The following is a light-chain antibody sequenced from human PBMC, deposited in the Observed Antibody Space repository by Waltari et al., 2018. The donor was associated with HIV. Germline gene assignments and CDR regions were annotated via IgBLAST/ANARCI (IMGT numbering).Light chain of an antibody. Sequence: QSALTQPPSASGSPGQSVAISCPGTRDDVGGYNSVSWYQHHSGKAPKLIIYEVSKRPSGVPDRFFGSKSGSTASLTVSGLQAEDEADYYCSSYAGSDTLIFGGGTKLTVL. J-gene: IGLJ2*01. V-gene: IGLV2-8*01. CDR1: RDDVGGYNS. CDR3: SSYAGSDTLI. CDR2: EVS.